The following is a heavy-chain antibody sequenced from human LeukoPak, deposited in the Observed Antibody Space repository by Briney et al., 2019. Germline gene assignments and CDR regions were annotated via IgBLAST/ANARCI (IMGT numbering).Heavy chain of an antibody. Sequence: ASVKVSCKASGYTFTGYYMRWVRQAPGQGLEWMGWINPNSGGTNYAQKFQGRVTMTRDTSISTAYMELSRLRSDDTAVYYCARPNRLGYCSSTSCYSRDAFDIWGQGTMVTVSS. V-gene: IGHV1-2*02. CDR3: ARPNRLGYCSSTSCYSRDAFDI. CDR1: GYTFTGYY. J-gene: IGHJ3*02. CDR2: INPNSGGT. D-gene: IGHD2-2*02.